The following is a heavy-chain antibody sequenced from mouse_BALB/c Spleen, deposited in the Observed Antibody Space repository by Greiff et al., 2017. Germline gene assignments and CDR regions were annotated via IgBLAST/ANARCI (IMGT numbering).Heavy chain of an antibody. CDR3: ARGYYNY. CDR1: GYTFTSYW. CDR2: IYPGDGDT. J-gene: IGHJ2*01. D-gene: IGHD2-3*01. V-gene: IGHV1-87*01. Sequence: QVQLKQSGAELARPGASVKLSCKASGYTFTSYWMQWVKQRPGQGLEWIGAIYPGDGDTRYTQKFKGKATLTADKSSSTAYMQLSSLASEYSAVYYCARGYYNYWGQGTTLTVSS.